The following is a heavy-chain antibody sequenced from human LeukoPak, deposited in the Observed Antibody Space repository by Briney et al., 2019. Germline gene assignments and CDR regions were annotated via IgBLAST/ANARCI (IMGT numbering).Heavy chain of an antibody. CDR2: IYTSGST. V-gene: IGHV4-61*02. CDR3: ARVSNDGWFDP. CDR1: GDSISSGNFY. D-gene: IGHD3-16*01. Sequence: PSETLSLTCTVSGDSISSGNFYWSWIRQPAGKGLEWIGRIYTSGSTNYNPSLKSRVTISVDTSKNQFSLKLSSVTAADTAVYYCARVSNDGWFDPWGQGTLVTVSS. J-gene: IGHJ5*02.